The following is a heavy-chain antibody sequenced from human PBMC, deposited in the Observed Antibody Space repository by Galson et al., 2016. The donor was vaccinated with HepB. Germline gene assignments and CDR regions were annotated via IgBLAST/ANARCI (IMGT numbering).Heavy chain of an antibody. D-gene: IGHD2/OR15-2a*01. Sequence: SLRLSCAASGFTFNNYGMTWVRQAPGKGLEWVAADSMDGRRKFYADSVKGRFTISRDNSNNILFLQMSSLRVDDTAVYFCAKRHEYCPPVGCSVDYWGQGTLVSVSS. CDR1: GFTFNNYG. CDR2: DSMDGRRK. V-gene: IGHV3-30*18. CDR3: AKRHEYCPPVGCSVDY. J-gene: IGHJ4*02.